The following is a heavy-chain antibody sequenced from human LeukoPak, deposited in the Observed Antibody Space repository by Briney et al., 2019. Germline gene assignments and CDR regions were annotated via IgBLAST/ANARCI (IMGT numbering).Heavy chain of an antibody. CDR2: IYFSGTT. D-gene: IGHD6-13*01. J-gene: IGHJ5*02. CDR3: ARRRAEGGSNGHYNWFDP. V-gene: IGHV4-59*08. Sequence: SETLSLTCTVSGDSINAYYWGWIRQPPGKGLEWIGYIYFSGTTKYNPSLASRATISVDTSKNQSSLKLSSVAAADTAVYYCARRRAEGGSNGHYNWFDPWGQGILVTVSS. CDR1: GDSINAYY.